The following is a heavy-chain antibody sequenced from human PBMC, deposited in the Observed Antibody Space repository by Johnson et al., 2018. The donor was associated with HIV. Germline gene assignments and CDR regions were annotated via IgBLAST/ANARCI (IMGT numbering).Heavy chain of an antibody. CDR2: IWSDGTNK. CDR1: GYIFRNSA. Sequence: QVQLVESGGGVVQPGRSLRLSCVASGYIFRNSAMHWVRQAPGKVLEWVATIWSDGTNKYYGDSVKVRFTVSRDSSKNTLFLQMTSLRVEDTVVYYCYGYYDAFDIWGQGTMVSVAS. J-gene: IGHJ3*02. D-gene: IGHD3-10*01. V-gene: IGHV3-33*01. CDR3: YGYYDAFDI.